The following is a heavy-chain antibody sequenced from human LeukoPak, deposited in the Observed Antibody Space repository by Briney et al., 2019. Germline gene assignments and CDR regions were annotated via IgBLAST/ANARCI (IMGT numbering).Heavy chain of an antibody. CDR1: GFTVSSNY. D-gene: IGHD3-10*01. Sequence: GGSLRLSCAASGFTVSSNYMSWVRRAPGKGLEWVSVIYSGGSTYYANSVKGRFTISRDNSKNTLYLQMNSLRAEDTAVYYCAREGYARGAFDIWGQGTMVTVSS. V-gene: IGHV3-66*01. J-gene: IGHJ3*02. CDR3: AREGYARGAFDI. CDR2: IYSGGST.